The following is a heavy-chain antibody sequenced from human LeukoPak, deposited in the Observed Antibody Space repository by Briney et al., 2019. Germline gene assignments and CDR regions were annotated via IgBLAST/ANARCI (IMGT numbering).Heavy chain of an antibody. D-gene: IGHD3-10*01. CDR2: ISSSGSTI. Sequence: PGGSLRLSCAASGFTFSSYEMNWVRQAPGKGLEWVSYISSSGSTIYYADSVKGRFTISRDNAKNSLYLQMNSLRAEDTAVYYCASVNYYGSGSLYYHGMDVWGKGTTVTVSS. V-gene: IGHV3-48*03. J-gene: IGHJ6*04. CDR3: ASVNYYGSGSLYYHGMDV. CDR1: GFTFSSYE.